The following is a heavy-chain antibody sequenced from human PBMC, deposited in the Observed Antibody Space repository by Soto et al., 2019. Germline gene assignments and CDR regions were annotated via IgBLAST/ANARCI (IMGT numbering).Heavy chain of an antibody. J-gene: IGHJ4*02. CDR3: VRPYYSSSWFPFDR. CDR2: IDSGDGTT. CDR1: GFDFGDYY. D-gene: IGHD6-13*01. Sequence: LSCTGSGFDFGDYYMSWIRQAPGKGLEWVSYIDSGDGTTYYTDSVKGRFTISRDNAKKTVYLQMSSLRVEDTALYYCVRPYYSSSWFPFDRWGQGTLVTVSS. V-gene: IGHV3-11*01.